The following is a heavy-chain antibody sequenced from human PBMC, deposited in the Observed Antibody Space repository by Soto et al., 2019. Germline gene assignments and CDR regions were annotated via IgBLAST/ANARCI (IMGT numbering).Heavy chain of an antibody. J-gene: IGHJ5*02. D-gene: IGHD1-26*01. CDR1: GGSISSSSYY. Sequence: QLQLQESGPGLVKPSETLSLTCTVSGGSISSSSYYWGWIRQPPGKGLEWIGSIYYSGSTYYNPSLRGRVPLSVDTSKDQFSLKLSYVTAADTAVYYCARRGIVGATTGWFDPWGQGTLVTVSS. V-gene: IGHV4-39*01. CDR3: ARRGIVGATTGWFDP. CDR2: IYYSGST.